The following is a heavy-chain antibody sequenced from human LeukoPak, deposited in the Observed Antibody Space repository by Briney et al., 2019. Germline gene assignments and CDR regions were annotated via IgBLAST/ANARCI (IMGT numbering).Heavy chain of an antibody. CDR3: ARDLYMTYYYDSSGHPGAFDI. J-gene: IGHJ3*02. D-gene: IGHD3-22*01. CDR2: INPSGGST. CDR1: GYTFISYD. Sequence: ASVKVSCKASGYTFISYDINWVRQAPGQGLEWMGIINPSGGSTSYAQKFQGRVTMTRDTSTSTVYMELSSLRSEDTAVYYCARDLYMTYYYDSSGHPGAFDIWGQGTMVTVSS. V-gene: IGHV1-46*01.